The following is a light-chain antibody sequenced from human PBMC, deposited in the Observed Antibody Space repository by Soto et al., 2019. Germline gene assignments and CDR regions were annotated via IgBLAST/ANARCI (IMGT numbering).Light chain of an antibody. CDR2: SAS. Sequence: DVQLTQSPSFMSLASGDRVTITFRASQGISNSLAWYQQKPGKAPKLLIYSASTLQSGVPSRFSGGFSGTEFTLTISSLQPEDFATYYCQQLYRYPITFGQGTKVDIK. CDR3: QQLYRYPIT. J-gene: IGKJ1*01. CDR1: QGISNS. V-gene: IGKV1-9*01.